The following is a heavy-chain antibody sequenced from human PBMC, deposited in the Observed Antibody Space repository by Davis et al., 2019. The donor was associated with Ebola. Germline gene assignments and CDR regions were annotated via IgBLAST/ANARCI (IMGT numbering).Heavy chain of an antibody. V-gene: IGHV3-33*08. CDR3: TSRIAAAGTGYYYYGMDV. Sequence: GESLKISCAASGFTFSSYGMHWVRQAPGKGLEWVAVIWYDGSNKYYADSVKGRFTISRDNSKNTAYLQMNSLKTEATAVYYCTSRIAAAGTGYYYYGMDVWGQGTTVTVSS. CDR2: IWYDGSNK. J-gene: IGHJ6*02. D-gene: IGHD6-13*01. CDR1: GFTFSSYG.